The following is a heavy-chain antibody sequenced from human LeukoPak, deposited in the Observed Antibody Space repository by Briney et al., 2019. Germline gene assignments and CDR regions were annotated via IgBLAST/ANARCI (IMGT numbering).Heavy chain of an antibody. D-gene: IGHD6-13*01. CDR1: GYTFTSYD. Sequence: ASVKVSCKASGYTFTSYDINWVRQATGRGLEWMGWMNPNSGNTGYAQKFQGRVTMTRNTSISTAYMELSSLRSEDTAVYYCARGQSSSWSRVSGYFQHWGQGTLVTVSS. CDR3: ARGQSSSWSRVSGYFQH. CDR2: MNPNSGNT. J-gene: IGHJ1*01. V-gene: IGHV1-8*01.